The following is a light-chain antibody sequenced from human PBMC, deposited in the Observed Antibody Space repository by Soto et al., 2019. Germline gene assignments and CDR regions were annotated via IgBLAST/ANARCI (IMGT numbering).Light chain of an antibody. CDR2: GDS. CDR3: QSSDSRLSGSDV. V-gene: IGLV1-40*01. CDR1: SSNIGAGYD. Sequence: QSVLTQPPSVSGAPGQRVTISCTGSSSNIGAGYDVNWYQQLPGTAPKLLIFGDSNRPSGVPDRFSGSKSGTSASLAITGLQAVDEVDYYCQSSDSRLSGSDVFGTGTKLTVL. J-gene: IGLJ1*01.